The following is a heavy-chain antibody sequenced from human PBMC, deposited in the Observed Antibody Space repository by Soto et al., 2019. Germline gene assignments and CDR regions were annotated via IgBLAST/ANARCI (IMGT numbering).Heavy chain of an antibody. CDR3: ARGGGPAARQDYYYYYYMDV. CDR1: GGSFSGYY. Sequence: KQSQTLSLTCAVSGGSFSGYYWSWIRQPPGKGLEWIGEINHSGSTNYNPSLKSRVTISVDTSKNQFSLKLSSVTAADTAVYYCARGGGPAARQDYYYYYYMDVWGKGTTVTVSS. J-gene: IGHJ6*03. D-gene: IGHD6-6*01. V-gene: IGHV4-34*01. CDR2: INHSGST.